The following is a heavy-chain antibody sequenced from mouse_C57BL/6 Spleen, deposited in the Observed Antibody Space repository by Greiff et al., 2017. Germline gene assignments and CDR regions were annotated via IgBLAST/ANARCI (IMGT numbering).Heavy chain of an antibody. Sequence: EVKVEESGAELVRPGASVKLSCTASGFNIKDYYMHWVKQRPEQGLEWIGRIDPEDGDTEYAPKFQGKATMTADTSSNTAYLQLSSLTSEDTAVYYCTTDYGSRRYFDYWGQGTTLTVSS. D-gene: IGHD1-1*01. CDR3: TTDYGSRRYFDY. CDR1: GFNIKDYY. CDR2: IDPEDGDT. J-gene: IGHJ2*01. V-gene: IGHV14-1*01.